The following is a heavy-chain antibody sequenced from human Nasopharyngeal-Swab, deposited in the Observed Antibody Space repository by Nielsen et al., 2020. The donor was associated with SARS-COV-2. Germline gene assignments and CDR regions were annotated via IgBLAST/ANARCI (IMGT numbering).Heavy chain of an antibody. CDR1: GGSISSSSYY. V-gene: IGHV4-39*01. CDR2: IYYSGST. J-gene: IGHJ4*02. D-gene: IGHD5-12*01. Sequence: SETLSLTCTVSGGSISSSSYYWGWICQPPGKGLEWIGSIYYSGSTYYNPSLKSRVTISVDTSKNQFSLKLSSVTAADTAVYYCARAYSGYDWENWGQGTLVTVSS. CDR3: ARAYSGYDWEN.